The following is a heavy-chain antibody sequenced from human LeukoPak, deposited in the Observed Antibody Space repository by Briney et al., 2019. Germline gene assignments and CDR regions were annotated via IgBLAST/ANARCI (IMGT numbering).Heavy chain of an antibody. CDR2: IGGHETDT. V-gene: IGHV3-23*01. J-gene: IGHJ3*02. CDR1: GFTFSDYA. CDR3: AKDRQSRNNVWDPFDI. D-gene: IGHD3-16*01. Sequence: GRSLRLSCAVSGFTFSDYAMSWVRQAPGKGLEWVSGIGGHETDTHYADSVRGRFTISRDNSKSTLYLQMNSLRAEDTAAYYCAKDRQSRNNVWDPFDIWGQGTMVTVSS.